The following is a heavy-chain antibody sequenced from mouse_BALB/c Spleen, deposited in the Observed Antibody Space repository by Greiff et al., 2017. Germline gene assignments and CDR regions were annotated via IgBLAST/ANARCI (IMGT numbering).Heavy chain of an antibody. CDR3: ARLATTVTMDY. CDR1: GYTFTSYV. Sequence: EVQLQQSGPELVKPGASVKMSCKASGYTFTSYVMHWVKQKPGQGLEWIGYINPYNDGTKYNEKFKGKATLTSDKSSSTAYMELSSLTSEDSAVYYCARLATTVTMDYWGQGTSVTVSS. J-gene: IGHJ4*01. V-gene: IGHV1-14*01. CDR2: INPYNDGT. D-gene: IGHD1-1*01.